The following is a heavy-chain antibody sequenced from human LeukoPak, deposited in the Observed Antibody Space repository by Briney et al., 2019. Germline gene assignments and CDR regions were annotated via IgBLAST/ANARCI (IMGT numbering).Heavy chain of an antibody. CDR2: MHPGNGNT. CDR1: GYRFISNN. CDR3: AREGSYCVGGDWY. D-gene: IGHD2-21*01. J-gene: IGHJ2*01. V-gene: IGHV1-2*02. Sequence: ASVKVSCKASGYRFISNNLRWGRQAPGLGPEWMGWMHPGNGNTRYAEKFQGRVTMTRDTSINTAYMQLSSLRSDDTAVYYCAREGSYCVGGDWY.